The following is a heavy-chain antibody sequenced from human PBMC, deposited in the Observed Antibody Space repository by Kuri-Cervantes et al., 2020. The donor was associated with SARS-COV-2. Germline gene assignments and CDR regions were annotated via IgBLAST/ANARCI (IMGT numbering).Heavy chain of an antibody. CDR3: ARDRSDGALYYYYYMDV. CDR2: IHYSGNT. V-gene: IGHV4-59*12. J-gene: IGHJ6*03. Sequence: ESLKISCTVSGGSISSYYWSWIRQPPGKGLEWLGYIHYSGNTNYNPSLKSRDTISVDTSKNQFSLQLNSVTPEDTAVYYCARDRSDGALYYYYYMDVWGKGTTVTVSS. D-gene: IGHD3-16*01. CDR1: GGSISSYY.